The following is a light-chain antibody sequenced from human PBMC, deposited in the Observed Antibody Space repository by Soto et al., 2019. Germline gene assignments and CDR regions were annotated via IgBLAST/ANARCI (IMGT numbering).Light chain of an antibody. CDR2: GAS. CDR1: QSVSSAY. J-gene: IGKJ2*01. V-gene: IGKV3-20*01. CDR3: QQYGRSPPFT. Sequence: EIVLTQSPGTLSLSPGERATLSCRASQSVSSAYLAWYQHKPGQAPRLLIYGASNRATGIPDRFSGSGSGTDFTLTISRLEAEDFAVYFCQQYGRSPPFTFGQGTKVEIK.